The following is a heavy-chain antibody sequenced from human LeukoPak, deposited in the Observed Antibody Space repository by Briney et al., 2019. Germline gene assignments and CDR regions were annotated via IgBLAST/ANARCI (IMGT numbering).Heavy chain of an antibody. CDR3: ARDRGYSYGYGEGGFDY. V-gene: IGHV4-39*07. CDR1: GGSISSSSYY. D-gene: IGHD5-18*01. J-gene: IGHJ4*02. Sequence: SETLSLTCTVSGGSISSSSYYWGWIRQPPGKGLEWIGSIYYSGSTYYNPSLKSRVTISVDTSKNQFSLKLSSVTAADTAVYYCARDRGYSYGYGEGGFDYWGQGTLVTVSS. CDR2: IYYSGST.